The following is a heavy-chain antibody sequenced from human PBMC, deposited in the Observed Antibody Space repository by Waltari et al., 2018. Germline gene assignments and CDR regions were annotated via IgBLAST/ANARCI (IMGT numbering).Heavy chain of an antibody. V-gene: IGHV1-69*12. CDR2: ICPIVVTA. CDR1: GGTFSSYA. J-gene: IGHJ6*02. CDR3: ASSQARLGVVAKYGMDV. Sequence: QVQLVQSGAEVKKPGSSVKVSCKASGGTFSSYAISWVRQAPGQGLEWMGGICPIVVTANYDQKFQGRVTITADESTSTAYMELSSLRSEDTAVYYCASSQARLGVVAKYGMDVWGQGTTVTVSS. D-gene: IGHD5-12*01.